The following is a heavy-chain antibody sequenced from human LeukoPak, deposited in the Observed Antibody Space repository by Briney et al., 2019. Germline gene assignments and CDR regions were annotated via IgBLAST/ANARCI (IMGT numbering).Heavy chain of an antibody. D-gene: IGHD3-9*01. CDR2: ISYDGSNK. CDR1: GLTFSSYA. Sequence: GGSLRLSCAASGLTFSSYAMHWVRQAPGKGLEWVAVISYDGSNKYYADSVKGRFTISRDNSKNTLYLQMNSLRAEDTAVYYCAKDGVILTFDPWGQGTLVTVSS. V-gene: IGHV3-30-3*01. J-gene: IGHJ5*02. CDR3: AKDGVILTFDP.